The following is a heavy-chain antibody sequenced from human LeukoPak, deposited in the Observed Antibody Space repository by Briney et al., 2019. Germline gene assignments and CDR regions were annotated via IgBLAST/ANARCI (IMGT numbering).Heavy chain of an antibody. J-gene: IGHJ5*02. CDR3: ARDRVTAMVTYWFDP. CDR2: ISAYNGNT. D-gene: IGHD5-18*01. CDR1: GYTFTSYG. V-gene: IGHV1-18*01. Sequence: ASVKVSCKASGYTFTSYGISWVRQAPGQGLEWMGWISAYNGNTNYAQKLRGRVTMTTDTSTRTAYMELRSLRSDDTAVYYCARDRVTAMVTYWFDPWGQGTLVTVSS.